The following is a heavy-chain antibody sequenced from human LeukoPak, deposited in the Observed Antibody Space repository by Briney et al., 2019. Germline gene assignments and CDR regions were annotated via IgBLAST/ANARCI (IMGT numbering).Heavy chain of an antibody. CDR3: ARAAKILAKYYYDSSGYVFDY. CDR2: IIPIFGTA. Sequence: SVKVSCKASGGTFSSYAISWVRQAPGQRLEWMGGIIPIFGTANYAQKFQGRVTITTDESTSTAYMELSSLRSEDTAVYYCARAAKILAKYYYDSSGYVFDYWGQGTLVTVSS. J-gene: IGHJ4*02. D-gene: IGHD3-22*01. CDR1: GGTFSSYA. V-gene: IGHV1-69*05.